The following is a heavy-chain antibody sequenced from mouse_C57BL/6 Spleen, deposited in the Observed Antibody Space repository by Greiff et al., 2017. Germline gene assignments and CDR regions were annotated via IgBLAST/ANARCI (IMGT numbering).Heavy chain of an antibody. CDR1: GYTFTSYW. V-gene: IGHV1-69*01. J-gene: IGHJ2*01. CDR2: IDPSDSYT. D-gene: IGHD1-1*01. CDR3: ARGGEITENFDY. Sequence: QVQLQQPGAELVMPGASVKLSCKASGYTFTSYWMHWVKQRPGQGLEWIGEIDPSDSYTNYNQKFKGKSTLTVDKSSSTAYMQLSSLTSEDSAVYYCARGGEITENFDYWGQGTTLTVSS.